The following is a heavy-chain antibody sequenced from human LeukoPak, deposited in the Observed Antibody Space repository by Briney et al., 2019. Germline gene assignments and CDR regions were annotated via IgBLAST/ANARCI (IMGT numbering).Heavy chain of an antibody. CDR3: TTDIEWEQSD. CDR2: IGGSGGST. Sequence: GGSLRLSCAASGFTFSSYAMSWVRQAPGKGLEWVSVIGGSGGSTYYADFVKGRFTISRANSKNTLYLQMNSLKTEDTAVYYCTTDIEWEQSDWGQGTLVTVSS. V-gene: IGHV3-23*01. D-gene: IGHD1-26*01. J-gene: IGHJ4*02. CDR1: GFTFSSYA.